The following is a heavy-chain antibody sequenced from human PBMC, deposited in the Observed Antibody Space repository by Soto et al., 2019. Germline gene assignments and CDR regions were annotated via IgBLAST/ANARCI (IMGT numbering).Heavy chain of an antibody. Sequence: PGGSLRLSCAASGFTFSNSDMHWVLQAPGKGQEWVAVIACNGSNKYYADSVKGRFIISRDNSRNTLYLQMNSLRAEDTAVYYCAKGRAATMVRGVIIRTVWGQGTTVTVSS. CDR2: IACNGSNK. CDR1: GFTFSNSD. V-gene: IGHV3-30*18. D-gene: IGHD3-10*01. CDR3: AKGRAATMVRGVIIRTV. J-gene: IGHJ6*02.